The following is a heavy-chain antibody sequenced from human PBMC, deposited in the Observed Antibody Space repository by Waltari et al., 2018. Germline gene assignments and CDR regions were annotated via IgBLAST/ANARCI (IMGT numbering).Heavy chain of an antibody. CDR1: GYPFPDHY. V-gene: IGHV1-2*06. D-gene: IGHD1-26*01. CDR3: ARDFRGGSYHFDY. CDR2: INSNSGGT. Sequence: QVQLVQSGAEVKKPGASVKVTCKASGYPFPDHYMHWVRQAPGQGLEWMGRINSNSGGTNYAQKFQGRVTMTTDTSLNTVYMELTRLISDDTAVYYCARDFRGGSYHFDYWGQGTLVTVSS. J-gene: IGHJ4*02.